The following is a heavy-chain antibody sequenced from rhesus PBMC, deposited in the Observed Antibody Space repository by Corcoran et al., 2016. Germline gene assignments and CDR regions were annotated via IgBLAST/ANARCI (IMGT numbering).Heavy chain of an antibody. Sequence: QVQLQASGPGLVQPSETLSLTCAVSGGSISDRYYCNWIRPPPGKGLEWLVNIYGRSGSTYYNPSLKSRGTISKDTSKNQFSLKLSSVTAADTAVYYCARDRHYYYGSGYLHYYFDYWGQGVLVTVSS. CDR2: IYGRSGST. V-gene: IGHV4S7*01. D-gene: IGHD3-28*01. CDR1: GGSISDRYY. CDR3: ARDRHYYYGSGYLHYYFDY. J-gene: IGHJ4*01.